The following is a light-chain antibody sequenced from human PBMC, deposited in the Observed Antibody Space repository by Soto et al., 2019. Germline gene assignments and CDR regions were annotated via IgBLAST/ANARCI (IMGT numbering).Light chain of an antibody. CDR1: QSVSSY. Sequence: IVLIQSPATLSLSPGERATLSCRASQSVSSYYLAWYQRKPGQAPRLLIYDASTRATGVPARFSGSGSGTDFTLTISSLQSEDFAVYYCQHYNYWPYTFGQGTKVDI. CDR3: QHYNYWPYT. V-gene: IGKV3-15*01. J-gene: IGKJ2*01. CDR2: DAS.